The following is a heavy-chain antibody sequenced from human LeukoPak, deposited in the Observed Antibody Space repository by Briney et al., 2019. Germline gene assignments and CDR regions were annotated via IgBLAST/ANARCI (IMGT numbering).Heavy chain of an antibody. D-gene: IGHD3-22*01. Sequence: PSETLSLTCTVSGGSISSYYWSWIRQPPGKGLEWIGRIYTSGSTNYNPSLKSRVTMSVDTSKNQFSLKLSSVTAADTAVYYCARDNYYDSSGQLYDAFDIWGQGTMVTVSS. J-gene: IGHJ3*02. CDR1: GGSISSYY. CDR2: IYTSGST. CDR3: ARDNYYDSSGQLYDAFDI. V-gene: IGHV4-4*07.